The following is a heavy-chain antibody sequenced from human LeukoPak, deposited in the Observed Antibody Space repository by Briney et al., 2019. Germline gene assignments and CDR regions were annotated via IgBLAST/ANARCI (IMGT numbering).Heavy chain of an antibody. J-gene: IGHJ4*02. CDR2: MNPNSGST. V-gene: IGHV1-8*03. Sequence: ASVKVSCKASGYTFTSYDINWVRQATGQGLAGMGWMNPNSGSTGYAQKFQGRVTITRNTSISTAYMELSGLRSDDTAVYYCARGRSTGYPYYFEYWGQGTLVTVSS. D-gene: IGHD5-12*01. CDR3: ARGRSTGYPYYFEY. CDR1: GYTFTSYD.